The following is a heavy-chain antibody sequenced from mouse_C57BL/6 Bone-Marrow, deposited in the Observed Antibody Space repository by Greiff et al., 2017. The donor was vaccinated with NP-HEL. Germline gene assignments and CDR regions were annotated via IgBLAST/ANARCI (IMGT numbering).Heavy chain of an antibody. D-gene: IGHD1-1*01. CDR3: ARGGYYGPWFAY. J-gene: IGHJ3*01. CDR2: IYPSDSET. Sequence: QVQLQQPGAELVRPGSSVKLSCKASGYTFTSYWMDWVKQRPGQGLEWIGNIYPSDSETHYNQKFKDKATLTVDKSSSTAYMQLSSLTSEDSAVYYCARGGYYGPWFAYWGQGTLVTVAA. V-gene: IGHV1-61*01. CDR1: GYTFTSYW.